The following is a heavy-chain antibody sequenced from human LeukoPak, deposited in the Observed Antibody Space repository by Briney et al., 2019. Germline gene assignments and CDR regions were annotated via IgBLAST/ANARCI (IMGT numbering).Heavy chain of an antibody. V-gene: IGHV3-30*03. CDR1: GFTFSNYW. D-gene: IGHD3-3*01. CDR2: ISYDGSNK. CDR3: ARWGGQYDFWSGYYSFDY. Sequence: GGSLRLSCAASGFTFSNYWMCWVRQAPGKGLEWVAVISYDGSNKYYADSVKGRFTISRDNSKNTLYLQMNSLRAEDTAVYYCARWGGQYDFWSGYYSFDYWGQGTLVTVSS. J-gene: IGHJ4*02.